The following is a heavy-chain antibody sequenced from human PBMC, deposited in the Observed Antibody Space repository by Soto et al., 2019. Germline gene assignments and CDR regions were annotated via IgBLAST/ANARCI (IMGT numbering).Heavy chain of an antibody. Sequence: EVQLVESGGGLVQPGGSLRLSCAASGFTFSSYWMSWVRQAPGKGLEWXXXXXXDGNEKYSVDSVKGRFTISRDNAKNSLYLQMNSLRAEDTAVYYCARDLDQGCSGGSCYSTGAFDMWGQGTVVTVSS. D-gene: IGHD2-15*01. CDR2: XXXDGNEK. J-gene: IGHJ3*02. CDR3: ARDLDQGCSGGSCYSTGAFDM. V-gene: IGHV3-7*01. CDR1: GFTFSSYW.